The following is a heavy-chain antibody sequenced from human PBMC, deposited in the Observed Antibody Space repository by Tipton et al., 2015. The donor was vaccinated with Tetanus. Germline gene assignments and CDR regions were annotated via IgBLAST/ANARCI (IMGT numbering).Heavy chain of an antibody. D-gene: IGHD4-23*01. V-gene: IGHV4-39*01. CDR3: ATGRRTVGFDY. Sequence: TLSLTCTVSGGSVSSESYYWAWIRQTPGKGLEWIGSIYYGGNTYYNPSLKSRLTMAVDTSKTQVSLKLSSVTAADTAVYYCATGRRTVGFDYWGQGTQITVSS. CDR1: GGSVSSESYY. CDR2: IYYGGNT. J-gene: IGHJ4*02.